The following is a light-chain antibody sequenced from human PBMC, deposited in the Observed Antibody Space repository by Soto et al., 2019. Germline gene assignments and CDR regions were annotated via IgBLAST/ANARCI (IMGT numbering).Light chain of an antibody. J-gene: IGKJ4*01. CDR3: QLLSNWPLT. Sequence: EIVLTQSPANLSLSPGERATLSCRASQSVSSDLAWYQLKPGQAPRLLIHDASNRATGIPARFSGSVAGTDFTRTICRVEAEAFAVYYCQLLSNWPLTFGGGTKVEIK. V-gene: IGKV3-11*01. CDR1: QSVSSD. CDR2: DAS.